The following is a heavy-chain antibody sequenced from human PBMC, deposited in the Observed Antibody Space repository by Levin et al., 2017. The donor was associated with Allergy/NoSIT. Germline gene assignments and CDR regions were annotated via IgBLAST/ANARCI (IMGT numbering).Heavy chain of an antibody. J-gene: IGHJ5*02. Sequence: GESLKISCKGSGYSFTSYWIGWVRQMPGKGLEWMGIIYPGDSDTRYSPSFQGQVTISADKSISTAYLQWSSLKASDTAMYYCARRVYGSGSYSFVADPGAPRDNWFDPWGQGTLVTVSS. CDR1: GYSFTSYW. CDR3: ARRVYGSGSYSFVADPGAPRDNWFDP. V-gene: IGHV5-51*01. D-gene: IGHD3-10*01. CDR2: IYPGDSDT.